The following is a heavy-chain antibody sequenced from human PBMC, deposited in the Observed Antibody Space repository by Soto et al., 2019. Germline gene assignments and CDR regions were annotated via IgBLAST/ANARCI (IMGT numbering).Heavy chain of an antibody. Sequence: QVQLQESGPGLVKPSGTLSLTCVVSSGSISSTNWWSWVRQPPGKGLEWIGEIYHSGSTNYNPSLKGRVTISIDKSKNQFSLNLSSVTAADTAVYHCARAGTLTSEKGSYDDYWGQGTLVTVSS. V-gene: IGHV4-4*02. J-gene: IGHJ4*02. CDR3: ARAGTLTSEKGSYDDY. CDR1: SGSISSTNW. CDR2: IYHSGST. D-gene: IGHD3-16*01.